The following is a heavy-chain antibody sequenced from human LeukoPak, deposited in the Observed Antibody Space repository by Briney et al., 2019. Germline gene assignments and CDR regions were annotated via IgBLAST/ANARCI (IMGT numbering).Heavy chain of an antibody. CDR2: IKQDGSEK. J-gene: IGHJ6*03. CDR1: GFTFSSYW. D-gene: IGHD3-3*01. V-gene: IGHV3-7*01. CDR3: ARVRDDDDYYYYYMDV. Sequence: GGSLRLSCAASGFTFSSYWMSWVRQAPGKGLEWVANIKQDGSEKYYVDSVKGRFTISRDNAKNSLYLQMNSLRAEDTAVYYCARVRDDDDYYYYYMDVWGKGTTVTVSS.